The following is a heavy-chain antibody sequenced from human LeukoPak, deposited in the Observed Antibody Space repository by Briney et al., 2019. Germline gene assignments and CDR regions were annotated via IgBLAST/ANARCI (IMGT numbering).Heavy chain of an antibody. Sequence: PWGSLRLSCAASGFPFSSYGMTWVRQAPGKGLEWVSLLYSVGSTYYSDSVKGRFTISRDNLKNVLYLQMNSLRPEDTAVYYCARDRDGYNVNWFDPWGQGTLVTVSS. CDR2: LYSVGST. V-gene: IGHV3-66*02. D-gene: IGHD5-24*01. CDR3: ARDRDGYNVNWFDP. CDR1: GFPFSSYG. J-gene: IGHJ5*02.